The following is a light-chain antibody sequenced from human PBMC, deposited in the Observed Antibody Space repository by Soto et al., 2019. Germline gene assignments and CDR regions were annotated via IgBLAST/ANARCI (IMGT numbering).Light chain of an antibody. CDR1: QSISTN. J-gene: IGKJ1*01. CDR3: QQYTNWRT. V-gene: IGKV3-15*01. Sequence: MTQSPSTLSASVGDRVTITCRASQSISTNLAWYQQKPGQPPRLLIYDASTRATGIPARFSGTGSGTEFTLTISSLQSEDSAIYYCQQYTNWRTFGQGTKVDIK. CDR2: DAS.